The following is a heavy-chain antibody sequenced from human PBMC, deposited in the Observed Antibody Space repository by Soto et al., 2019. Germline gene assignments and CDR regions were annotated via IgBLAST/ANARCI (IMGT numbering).Heavy chain of an antibody. V-gene: IGHV4-34*01. CDR1: GGSFSGYY. CDR3: ARGRALDCGGDCYLGY. Sequence: QVQLQQWGAGLLKPSETLSLTCAVYGGSFSGYYWSWIRQPPGKGLEWIGEINHSGSTNYNPSLKRRVTISVDTSKNQFSLKLSSVTAADTAVYYCARGRALDCGGDCYLGYWGQGTLVTVSS. CDR2: INHSGST. J-gene: IGHJ4*02. D-gene: IGHD2-21*02.